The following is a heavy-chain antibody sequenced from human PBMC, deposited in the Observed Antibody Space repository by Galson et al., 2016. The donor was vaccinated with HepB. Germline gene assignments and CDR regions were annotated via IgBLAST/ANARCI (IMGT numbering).Heavy chain of an antibody. J-gene: IGHJ5*02. V-gene: IGHV3-74*01. CDR3: VRDHSVVPTTAYNWFDP. CDR2: INSDGTIS. Sequence: SLRLSCAASGFALSSHWMHWVRQDLGKGLVWVSRINSDGTISNYADSVKGRFTISRDNAKNTLYLQMNSLRAEDTAVYFCVRDHSVVPTTAYNWFDPGGRGTLVTVSS. CDR1: GFALSSHW. D-gene: IGHD4-23*01.